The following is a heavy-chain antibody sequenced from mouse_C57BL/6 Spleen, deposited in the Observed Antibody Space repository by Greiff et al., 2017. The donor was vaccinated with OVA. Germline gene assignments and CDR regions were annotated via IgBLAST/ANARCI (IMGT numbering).Heavy chain of an antibody. CDR3: ARHEGGPRGSDYYAMDY. D-gene: IGHD1-1*02. CDR1: GYTFTEYT. V-gene: IGHV1-62-2*01. Sequence: QVQLQQSGAELVKPGASVKLSCKASGYTFTEYTIHWVKQRSGQGLEWIGWFYPGSGSIKYNEKFKDKATLTADKSSSTVYMELSRLTSEDSAVYFCARHEGGPRGSDYYAMDYWGQGTSVTVSS. J-gene: IGHJ4*01. CDR2: FYPGSGSI.